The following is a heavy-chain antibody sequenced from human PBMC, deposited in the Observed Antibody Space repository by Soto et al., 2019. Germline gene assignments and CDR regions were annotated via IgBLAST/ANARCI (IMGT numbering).Heavy chain of an antibody. Sequence: SETLSLTCTVSGGSISDFYWSWIRQPPGKGLECIGYIYYSGSTNYNPSLKSRVTISVDTSKNQFSLNLRSMSPADTAVYYCARVGGLAARTFDYWGPGTLVTVSS. CDR1: GGSISDFY. D-gene: IGHD6-6*01. CDR2: IYYSGST. CDR3: ARVGGLAARTFDY. V-gene: IGHV4-59*01. J-gene: IGHJ4*02.